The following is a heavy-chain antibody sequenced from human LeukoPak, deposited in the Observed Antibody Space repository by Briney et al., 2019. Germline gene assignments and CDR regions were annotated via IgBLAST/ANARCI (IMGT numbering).Heavy chain of an antibody. D-gene: IGHD2-15*01. Sequence: SETLSPTCTVPGGSVRSGSYYWSWIRQPQGKGLEWSGFIYYIVSTSYNPSLKSRVTISVDTSKNQLSLKLSSVTAADTAVYYCARTVVGYCSGDSCRQGWFDPWGQGTLVTVSS. J-gene: IGHJ5*02. V-gene: IGHV4-61*01. CDR1: GGSVRSGSYY. CDR3: ARTVVGYCSGDSCRQGWFDP. CDR2: IYYIVST.